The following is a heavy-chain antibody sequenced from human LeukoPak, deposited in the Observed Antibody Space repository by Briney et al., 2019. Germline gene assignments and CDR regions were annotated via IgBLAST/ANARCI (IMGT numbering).Heavy chain of an antibody. D-gene: IGHD2-2*01. CDR3: AVYCSSTGCYGNWFDP. CDR1: GGSINSGGYY. CDR2: IYYSGST. Sequence: PSETLSLTCTVSGGSINSGGYYRSWIRQHPGKGLEWIGYIYYSGSTYYNPSLKSRVTISVDTSKNQFSLKLSSVTAADSAVYYCAVYCSSTGCYGNWFDPWGQGTLVTVSS. J-gene: IGHJ5*02. V-gene: IGHV4-31*03.